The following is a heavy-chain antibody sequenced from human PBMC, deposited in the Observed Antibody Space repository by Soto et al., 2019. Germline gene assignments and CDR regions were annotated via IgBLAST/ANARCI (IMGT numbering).Heavy chain of an antibody. Sequence: QPGGSLRLSCAASGFTFSSYGMHWVRQAPGKGLEWVAVIWYDGSNKYYADSVKGRFTISRDNSKNTLYLQMNSLRAEDTAVYYCAKWLQSYYYYYGMDVWGQGTTVTVSS. D-gene: IGHD4-4*01. CDR3: AKWLQSYYYYYGMDV. V-gene: IGHV3-33*06. J-gene: IGHJ6*02. CDR1: GFTFSSYG. CDR2: IWYDGSNK.